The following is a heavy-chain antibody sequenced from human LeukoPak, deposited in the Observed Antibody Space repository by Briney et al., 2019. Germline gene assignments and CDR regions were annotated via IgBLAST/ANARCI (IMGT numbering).Heavy chain of an antibody. Sequence: SVKVSCKASGGTFSSYAISWVRQAPGQGLEWMGGIIPTFGTANYAQKFQGRVTITADESTSTAYMELSSLRSEDTAVFYCARGIVGATVYFDYWGQGTLVTVSS. J-gene: IGHJ4*02. CDR3: ARGIVGATVYFDY. D-gene: IGHD1-26*01. V-gene: IGHV1-69*01. CDR2: IIPTFGTA. CDR1: GGTFSSYA.